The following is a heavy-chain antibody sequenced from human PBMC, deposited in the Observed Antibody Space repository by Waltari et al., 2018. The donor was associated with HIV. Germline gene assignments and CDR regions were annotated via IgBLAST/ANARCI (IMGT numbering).Heavy chain of an antibody. CDR2: INPNSGGT. V-gene: IGHV1-2*06. CDR1: GYTFTGYY. J-gene: IGHJ6*02. Sequence: QVQLVQSGAEVRKPGAPEKVTCKVSGYTFTGYYLHWVRQAPGQGLEWMGRINPNSGGTNYAQKFQARVTMTRDTSIGAAYMELSSLRPNDTAVYYCARVTTVTGDSYFYYGMDVWGQGTTVTVSS. CDR3: ARVTTVTGDSYFYYGMDV. D-gene: IGHD4-17*01.